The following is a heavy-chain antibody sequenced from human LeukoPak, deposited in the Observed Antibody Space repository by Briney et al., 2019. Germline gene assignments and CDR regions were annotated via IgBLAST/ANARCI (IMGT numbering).Heavy chain of an antibody. CDR2: ISSRSGAI. Sequence: GGSLRLSRAASGFIFTSYEMNWVRQAPGKGLEWISYISSRSGAIYYADSVKGRFTISRDNAMNSLYLQMNSLRAEDTAVYYCARAGSCSGTSCFDYWGQGTLVTVSS. V-gene: IGHV3-48*03. CDR3: ARAGSCSGTSCFDY. J-gene: IGHJ4*02. CDR1: GFIFTSYE. D-gene: IGHD2-2*01.